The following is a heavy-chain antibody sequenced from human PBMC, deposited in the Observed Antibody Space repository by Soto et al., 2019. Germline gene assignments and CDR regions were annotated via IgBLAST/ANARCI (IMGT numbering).Heavy chain of an antibody. Sequence: SETLSLTCTVSGGSISSYYWSWIRQPPGKGLEWIGYIYYSGSTNYNPSLKSRVTISVDTSKNQFSLKLSSVTAADTAVYYCARGGSITMVRGVPTPYNWFDPWGQGXLVTVPS. D-gene: IGHD3-10*01. V-gene: IGHV4-59*01. J-gene: IGHJ5*02. CDR1: GGSISSYY. CDR3: ARGGSITMVRGVPTPYNWFDP. CDR2: IYYSGST.